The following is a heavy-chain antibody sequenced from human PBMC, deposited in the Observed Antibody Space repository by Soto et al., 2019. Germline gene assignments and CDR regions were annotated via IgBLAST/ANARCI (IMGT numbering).Heavy chain of an antibody. Sequence: EVHVLEAGGGLVQPGGSLRLSCAASGFTFNTYALSWVRQAPGKGLEWVSGISGSGSNTFYGHAVKGRFTISRDNSKDTLYLQMNSLRVEDTAVYYCAKGSALAATGGWDWFDSWGQGTLFTVSS. CDR3: AKGSALAATGGWDWFDS. V-gene: IGHV3-23*01. D-gene: IGHD6-13*01. CDR2: ISGSGSNT. CDR1: GFTFNTYA. J-gene: IGHJ5*01.